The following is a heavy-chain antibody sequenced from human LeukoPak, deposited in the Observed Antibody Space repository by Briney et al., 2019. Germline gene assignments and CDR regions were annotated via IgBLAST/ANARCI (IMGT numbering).Heavy chain of an antibody. CDR1: GFTFSSYS. J-gene: IGHJ6*02. CDR2: ISSSSSYI. Sequence: PGGSLRLSCAASGFTFSSYSMNWVRQAPGKGLEWVSSISSSSSYIYYADSVKGRFTISRDNAKNSLYLQMNSLRAEDTAVYYCARDVGGGEEWFGEFVALTYGMDVWGQGTTVTVSS. CDR3: ARDVGGGEEWFGEFVALTYGMDV. D-gene: IGHD3-10*01. V-gene: IGHV3-21*01.